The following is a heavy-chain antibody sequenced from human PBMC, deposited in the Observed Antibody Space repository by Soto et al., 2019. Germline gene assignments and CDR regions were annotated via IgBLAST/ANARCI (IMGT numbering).Heavy chain of an antibody. V-gene: IGHV4-59*01. CDR1: GGSIDSYY. D-gene: IGHD3-10*01. J-gene: IGHJ5*01. CDR2: IYYSGST. CDR3: ARGVSSFDL. Sequence: SSETLSLTCTVSGGSIDSYYWSWIRQPPGKGLEWLGYIYYSGSTNYNPSLKSRGTISLDTSEKKFSLNLRSVTAADTAVYYCARGVSSFDLRGQGTLVTVSS.